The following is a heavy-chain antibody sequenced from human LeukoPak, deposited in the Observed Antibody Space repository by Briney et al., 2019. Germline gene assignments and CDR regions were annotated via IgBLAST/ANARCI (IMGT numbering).Heavy chain of an antibody. V-gene: IGHV3-53*01. CDR1: GLTFSSNY. J-gene: IGHJ1*01. CDR3: ALGDTSGYYYFQH. CDR2: IYSGGNT. D-gene: IGHD3-22*01. Sequence: GGSLRLSCAASGLTFSSNYMSWVRQAPGKGLEWVSVIYSGGNTYYADSVKGRFTISRDNSKNTLYLQMNSLRAEDTAVYYCALGDTSGYYYFQHWGQGTLVTVSS.